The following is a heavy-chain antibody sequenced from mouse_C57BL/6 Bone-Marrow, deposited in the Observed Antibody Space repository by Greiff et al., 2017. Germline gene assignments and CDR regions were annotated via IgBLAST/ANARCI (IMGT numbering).Heavy chain of an antibody. CDR1: GFSLTSYG. CDR3: AKDYCGSSPYAMDY. J-gene: IGHJ4*01. CDR2: IWRGGST. V-gene: IGHV2-5*01. Sequence: VMLVESGPGLVQPSQSLSITCTVSGFSLTSYGVHWVRQSPGTGLEWLGVIWRGGSTDYNAAFMSRLSITEDNSKSQVFFKMNSLQADDTAIYYCAKDYCGSSPYAMDYWGQGTSVTVSS. D-gene: IGHD1-1*01.